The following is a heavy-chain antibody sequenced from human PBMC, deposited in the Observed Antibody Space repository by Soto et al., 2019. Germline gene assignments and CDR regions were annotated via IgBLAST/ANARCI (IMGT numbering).Heavy chain of an antibody. CDR3: ARGPYNLNYEGDFEAHDYFDY. CDR2: IWYQGSNK. J-gene: IGHJ4*02. CDR1: GFTFSSYG. V-gene: IGHV3-33*01. Sequence: ALRLTCAASGFTFSSYGMHWVRQAPGNGLEWVAVIWYQGSNKYYSDSVKGRFTISRDNSKNTLDPQMNSQRAEDMAVYYCARGPYNLNYEGDFEAHDYFDYWGQGTLVTVSS. D-gene: IGHD1-7*01.